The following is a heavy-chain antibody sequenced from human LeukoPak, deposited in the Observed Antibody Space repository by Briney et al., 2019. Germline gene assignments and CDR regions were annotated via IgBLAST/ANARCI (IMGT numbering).Heavy chain of an antibody. CDR3: ARGLDDLSMGV. J-gene: IGHJ6*02. Sequence: SETLSLTCAVYGGSFSGYYWSWIRQPPGKGLEWIGEINHSGSTNYNPSLKSRVTISVDTSKNQFSLKLSSVTAADTAVYYCARGLDDLSMGVWGQGTTVTVSS. CDR1: GGSFSGYY. V-gene: IGHV4-34*01. CDR2: INHSGST.